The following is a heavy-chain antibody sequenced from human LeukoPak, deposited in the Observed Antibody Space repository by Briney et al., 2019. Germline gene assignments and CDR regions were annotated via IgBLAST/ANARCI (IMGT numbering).Heavy chain of an antibody. D-gene: IGHD2-2*01. J-gene: IGHJ5*02. CDR3: ASTYIVVVPAAMENWFDP. CDR2: IIPILGIA. Sequence: SVKVSCKASGYTFTGYYMHWVRQAPGQGLEWMGRIIPILGIANYAQKFQGRVTITADKSTSTAYMELSSLRSEDTAVYYCASTYIVVVPAAMENWFDPWGQGTLVTVSS. CDR1: GYTFTGYY. V-gene: IGHV1-69*02.